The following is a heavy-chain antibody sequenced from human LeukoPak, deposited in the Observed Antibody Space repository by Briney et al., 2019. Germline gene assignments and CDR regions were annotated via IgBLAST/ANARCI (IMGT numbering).Heavy chain of an antibody. Sequence: SETLSLTCTVSGGSISSYYWSWIRQPPGKGLEWIGYIYYSGSTNYNPSLKSRVTISVDTSKNQFSLKLSSVTAADTAVYYCARLPRTVVRDYCYNSYGMDVWGQGTTVTVSS. CDR2: IYYSGST. CDR3: ARLPRTVVRDYCYNSYGMDV. CDR1: GGSISSYY. D-gene: IGHD4-23*01. V-gene: IGHV4-59*08. J-gene: IGHJ6*02.